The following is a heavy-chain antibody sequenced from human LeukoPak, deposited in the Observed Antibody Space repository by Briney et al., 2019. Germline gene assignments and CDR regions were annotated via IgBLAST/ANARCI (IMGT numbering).Heavy chain of an antibody. Sequence: GASVKVSCKASGYTFTNYDINWVRQATGQGLEWMGWMNPKTGNTGYAQNFQGRVTMTRDTSESTAYMELSSLRSEDTAMYYCARGPALHKNWVGGRWFDPWGQGTLVTVSS. V-gene: IGHV1-8*01. D-gene: IGHD3-16*01. CDR3: ARGPALHKNWVGGRWFDP. CDR2: MNPKTGNT. CDR1: GYTFTNYD. J-gene: IGHJ5*02.